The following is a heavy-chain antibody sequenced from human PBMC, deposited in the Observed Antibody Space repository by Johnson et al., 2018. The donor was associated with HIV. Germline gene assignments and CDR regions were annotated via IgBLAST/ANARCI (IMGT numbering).Heavy chain of an antibody. CDR1: GFTFSSYG. V-gene: IGHV3-30*02. Sequence: QVQLVESGGGLVKPGGSLRLSCAASGFTFSSYGMHWVRQAPGKGLEWVAFIRYDGSNKYYADSVEERFTIARDNSKNPLYLQMNSLRAEDTAVYYCAKDRDSSSWYGYDAFDIWGQGTMVTVSS. D-gene: IGHD6-13*01. CDR2: IRYDGSNK. J-gene: IGHJ3*02. CDR3: AKDRDSSSWYGYDAFDI.